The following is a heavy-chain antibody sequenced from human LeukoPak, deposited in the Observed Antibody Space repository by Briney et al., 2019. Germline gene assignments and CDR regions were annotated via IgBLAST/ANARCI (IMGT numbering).Heavy chain of an antibody. Sequence: ASVKVSCKASGYTFSDYYMHWVRQAPGQGLEWMGWINPNTGATNYAQKFQGRVTMTRDTSISTVYMELNRLTSDDTALYYCARVGYCSGDRCYLHLDYWGQGTLVTVSS. V-gene: IGHV1-2*02. D-gene: IGHD2-15*01. CDR3: ARVGYCSGDRCYLHLDY. CDR1: GYTFSDYY. CDR2: INPNTGAT. J-gene: IGHJ4*02.